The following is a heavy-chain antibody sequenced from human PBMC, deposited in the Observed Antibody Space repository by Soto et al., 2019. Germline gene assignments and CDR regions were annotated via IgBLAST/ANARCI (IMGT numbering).Heavy chain of an antibody. CDR1: VFTFSSYS. Sequence: PGGSLRLSCASSVFTFSSYSMNWVRQAPGKGLEWVSSISSSSSYIYYADSVKGRFTISRDNAKNSLYLQMNSLRAEDTAVYYCARDLLAGFWELSYYYYYYGMDVWGQGTTVTVSS. CDR2: ISSSSSYI. J-gene: IGHJ6*02. V-gene: IGHV3-21*01. D-gene: IGHD3-10*01. CDR3: ARDLLAGFWELSYYYYYYGMDV.